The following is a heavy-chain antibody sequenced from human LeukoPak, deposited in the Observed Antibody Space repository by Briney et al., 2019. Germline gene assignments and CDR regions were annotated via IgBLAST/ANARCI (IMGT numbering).Heavy chain of an antibody. D-gene: IGHD1-14*01. CDR2: FDPEDGET. CDR3: ARGSLGWGSEPEYFDY. Sequence: ASVKVSCKVSGYTLTELSMHWVRQAPGKGLEWMGGFDPEDGETIYAQKFQGRVTMTTDTSTSTVGMELRSLRSDDTAVYYCARGSLGWGSEPEYFDYWGQGTLVTVPS. J-gene: IGHJ4*01. V-gene: IGHV1-24*01. CDR1: GYTLTELS.